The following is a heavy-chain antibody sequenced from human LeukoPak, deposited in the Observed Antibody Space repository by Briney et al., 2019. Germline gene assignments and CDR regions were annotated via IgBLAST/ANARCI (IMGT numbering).Heavy chain of an antibody. V-gene: IGHV1-18*01. J-gene: IGHJ2*01. CDR1: GYTFTSYG. Sequence: ASVKVSCKASGYTFTSYGMSWVRQAPGQGLEWMGWISAYNGNTNYAQKLQGRVAMTTDTSTSTAYMELRSLRYDDTAVYYCARRHSSSWYFDLWGRGTLVTVSS. CDR2: ISAYNGNT. D-gene: IGHD6-13*01. CDR3: ARRHSSSWYFDL.